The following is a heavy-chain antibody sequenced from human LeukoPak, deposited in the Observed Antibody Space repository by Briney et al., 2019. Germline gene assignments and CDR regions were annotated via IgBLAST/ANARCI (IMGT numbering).Heavy chain of an antibody. Sequence: PSETLSLTCAVSGGSISSGGYSWSWIRQPPGKGLEWIGYIYHSGSTYYNPSLKSRVTISVDRSKNQFSLKLSSVTAADTAVYYCARDWGGNSYGYFDYWGQGTLVTVSS. CDR3: ARDWGGNSYGYFDY. CDR2: IYHSGST. J-gene: IGHJ4*02. D-gene: IGHD5-18*01. V-gene: IGHV4-30-2*01. CDR1: GGSISSGGYS.